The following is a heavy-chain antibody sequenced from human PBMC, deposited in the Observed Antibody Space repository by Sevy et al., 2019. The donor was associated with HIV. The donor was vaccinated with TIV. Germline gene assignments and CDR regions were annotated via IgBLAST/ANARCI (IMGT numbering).Heavy chain of an antibody. CDR1: GFSFSIYW. J-gene: IGHJ4*02. Sequence: GGSLRLSCAASGFSFSIYWMHWVRQVPGKGLVWVSRINSDGSSTTYADSVKGRFTFSRDNAKNTLFLQMTRLRVEDTAVYYCVREGVGGYSYGFDYWGQGTLVTVSS. V-gene: IGHV3-74*03. CDR3: VREGVGGYSYGFDY. D-gene: IGHD5-18*01. CDR2: INSDGSST.